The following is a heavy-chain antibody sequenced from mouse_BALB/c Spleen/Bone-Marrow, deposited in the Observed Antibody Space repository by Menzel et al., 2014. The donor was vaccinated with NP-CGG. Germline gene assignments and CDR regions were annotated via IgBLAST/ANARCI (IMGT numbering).Heavy chain of an antibody. V-gene: IGHV1-14*01. J-gene: IGHJ3*01. CDR3: ARELGPTWEFAY. D-gene: IGHD3-1*01. CDR2: INPYNDGT. CDR1: GYTFTSYV. Sequence: EVQLQQSGPELVKPGASVKMSCKASGYTFTSYVMHWVKQKPGQGLEWIGYINPYNDGTNYNEKFKGKAKLTSDKSSSSAYNDLSSLASEDSSVYYCARELGPTWEFAYWGQGTLVTVSA.